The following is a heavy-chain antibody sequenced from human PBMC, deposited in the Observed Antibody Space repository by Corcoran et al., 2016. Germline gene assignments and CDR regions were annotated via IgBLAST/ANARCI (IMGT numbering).Heavy chain of an antibody. CDR3: ARTMTTVTGIDY. J-gene: IGHJ4*02. D-gene: IGHD4-17*01. Sequence: QVQLVQSGAEVKKPGASVKVSCKASGYTFTSYYMHWVRQAPGQGLEWMGIINPSGGSTSYAQKFQGRVTMTRDTSTSTVYIELSSLRSEDTAVYSCARTMTTVTGIDYWGQGTLVTVSS. CDR1: GYTFTSYY. CDR2: INPSGGST. V-gene: IGHV1-46*01.